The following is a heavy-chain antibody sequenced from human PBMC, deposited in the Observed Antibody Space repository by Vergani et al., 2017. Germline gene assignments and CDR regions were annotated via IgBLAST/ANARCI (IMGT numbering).Heavy chain of an antibody. Sequence: QVQLQESGPGLVKPSQTLSLTCTVSGGSISSGSYYWSWIRQPAGKGLEWIGRIYTSGSTNYNPSLKSRVTISVDTSKNQFSLKLSSVTAADTAVYYCASSRFVDSSGYYYGMAYWGQGTLVTVSS. V-gene: IGHV4-61*02. J-gene: IGHJ4*02. CDR3: ASSRFVDSSGYYYGMAY. D-gene: IGHD3-22*01. CDR1: GGSISSGSYY. CDR2: IYTSGST.